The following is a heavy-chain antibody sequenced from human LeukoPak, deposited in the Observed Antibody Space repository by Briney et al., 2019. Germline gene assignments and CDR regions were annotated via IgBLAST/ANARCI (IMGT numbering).Heavy chain of an antibody. J-gene: IGHJ6*02. CDR3: ATQGTGYCGGDCYSSYYYGMDV. CDR1: GFTFSSYG. Sequence: PGGSLRLSCAASGFTFSSYGMHWVRQAPGKGLEWVAVISYDGSNKYYADSVKGRFTISRDNSKNTLYLQMNSLRAEDTAVYYCATQGTGYCGGDCYSSYYYGMDVWGQGTTVTVSS. V-gene: IGHV3-30*03. CDR2: ISYDGSNK. D-gene: IGHD2-21*02.